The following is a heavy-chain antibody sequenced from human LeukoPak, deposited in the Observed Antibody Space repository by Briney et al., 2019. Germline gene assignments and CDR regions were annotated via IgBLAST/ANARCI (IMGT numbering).Heavy chain of an antibody. V-gene: IGHV3-23*01. CDR1: GFTFTSYA. D-gene: IGHD3-10*01. J-gene: IGHJ5*02. Sequence: PGGSLRLSCAASGFTFTSYALSWVRQAPGKGLEWVSTISGGGGNTYYADSVMGRFTISRDISKNMLYLQMNSLRAEDTAVYYCAKDGDIWLGDLNWFDPWGQGTLVTVSS. CDR3: AKDGDIWLGDLNWFDP. CDR2: ISGGGGNT.